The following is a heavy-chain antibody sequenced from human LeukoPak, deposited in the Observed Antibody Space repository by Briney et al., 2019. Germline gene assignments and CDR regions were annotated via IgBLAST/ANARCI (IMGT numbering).Heavy chain of an antibody. CDR1: GFTVSSNY. CDR3: ARAWFRSAFDI. CDR2: IYSGGST. V-gene: IGHV3-66*02. Sequence: PGGSLRLSCAASGFTVSSNYMSWVRQAPGKGLEWVSVIYSGGSTYYADSVKGRFTISRDNSKNPLYLQMNSLRAEDTAVYYCARAWFRSAFDIWGQGTMVTVSS. D-gene: IGHD3-10*01. J-gene: IGHJ3*02.